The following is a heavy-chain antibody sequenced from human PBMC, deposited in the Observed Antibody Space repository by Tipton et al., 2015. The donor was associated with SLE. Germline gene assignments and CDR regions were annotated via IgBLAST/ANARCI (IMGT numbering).Heavy chain of an antibody. CDR1: GFTFENYA. Sequence: SLRLSCAASGFTFENYAMHWVRQAPGKGLEWVSGISWNSGSIGYADSVKGRFTISRDNAKYSLYLQMNSLRTEDTAVYYCARGSLIVGADSYYYYGMDVWGQGTTVTVSS. V-gene: IGHV3-9*01. J-gene: IGHJ6*02. D-gene: IGHD1-26*01. CDR3: ARGSLIVGADSYYYYGMDV. CDR2: ISWNSGSI.